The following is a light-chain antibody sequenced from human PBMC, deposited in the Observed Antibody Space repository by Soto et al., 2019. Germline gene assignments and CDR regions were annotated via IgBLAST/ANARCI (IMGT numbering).Light chain of an antibody. CDR2: DVD. J-gene: IGLJ2*01. Sequence: QSALTQPRSVSGSPGQSVTISCTGISGDVGGHDFVSWYQQHPGKAPKLILYDVDKRPSGVPDRFSGSKSGTSAFLAITGLQADDEADYYCQSYDSSLSGHVVFGGGTKLTVL. CDR3: QSYDSSLSGHVV. V-gene: IGLV2-11*01. CDR1: SGDVGGHDF.